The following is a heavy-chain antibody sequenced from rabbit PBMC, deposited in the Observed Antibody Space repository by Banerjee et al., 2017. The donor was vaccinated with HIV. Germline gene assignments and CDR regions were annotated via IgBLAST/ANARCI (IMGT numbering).Heavy chain of an antibody. D-gene: IGHD1-1*01. V-gene: IGHV1S40*01. CDR1: GLSFSSNW. Sequence: QSLEESGGDLVKPGASLTLTCTASGLSFSSNWMCWVRQAPGKGLELIACIDTGSTYRIYPSWVNGRFTISKTSSTAATLQMTSLTAADTATYFCARDRDTGSVFYFDLWGQGTLVTIS. CDR3: ARDRDTGSVFYFDL. CDR2: IDTGSTYRI. J-gene: IGHJ3*01.